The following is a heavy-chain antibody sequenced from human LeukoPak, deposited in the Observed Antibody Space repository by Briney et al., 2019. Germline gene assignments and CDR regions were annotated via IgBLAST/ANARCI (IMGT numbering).Heavy chain of an antibody. CDR1: GFTFSSYS. D-gene: IGHD1-1*01. CDR2: ISSSSYI. J-gene: IGHJ3*02. Sequence: GGSLRLSCAASGFTFSSYSMNWVRQAPGKGLEWVSSISSSSYIYYADSVKGRFTISRDNAKNSLYQQMNSLRAEDTAVYYCARTYNWNDGHDAFDIWGQGTMVTVSS. CDR3: ARTYNWNDGHDAFDI. V-gene: IGHV3-21*01.